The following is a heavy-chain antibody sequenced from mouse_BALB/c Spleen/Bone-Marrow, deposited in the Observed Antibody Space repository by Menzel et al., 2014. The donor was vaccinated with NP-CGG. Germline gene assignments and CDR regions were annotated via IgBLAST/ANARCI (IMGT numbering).Heavy chain of an antibody. J-gene: IGHJ2*01. CDR2: IWSGGST. CDR1: GFSLTSYG. CDR3: ARNREVRRGAYFDY. D-gene: IGHD2-14*01. V-gene: IGHV2-2*02. Sequence: VQLQQSGPGLVQPSQSLSITCTVSGFSLTSYGVHWVRQSPGKGLEWLGVIWSGGSTDYNAAFISRLSISKDNSKSQVFFKMNSLQANDTAIYYCARNREVRRGAYFDYWGQGTTLTVSS.